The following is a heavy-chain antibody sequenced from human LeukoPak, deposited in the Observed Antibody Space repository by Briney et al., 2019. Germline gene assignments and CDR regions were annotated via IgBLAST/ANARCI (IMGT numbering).Heavy chain of an antibody. V-gene: IGHV3-15*01. D-gene: IGHD3-22*01. J-gene: IGHJ4*02. CDR1: GFTLSDVW. Sequence: GGSLRLSCAASGFTLSDVWMSWVRQAPGQGLEWVGRIKSKTAGGTTDFAAPVKGRFTISRDDSKNTLHLEMNSLKTEDTAVYYCTYYYDSSGSHPTRNFDYWGQGTLVTVSS. CDR3: TYYYDSSGSHPTRNFDY. CDR2: IKSKTAGGTT.